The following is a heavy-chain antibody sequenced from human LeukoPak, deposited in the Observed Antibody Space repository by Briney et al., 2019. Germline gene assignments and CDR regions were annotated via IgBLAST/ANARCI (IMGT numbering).Heavy chain of an antibody. CDR3: ARINRVVVVAATSMDV. D-gene: IGHD2-15*01. V-gene: IGHV3-7*03. CDR1: GFTFSRYW. J-gene: IGHJ6*02. CDR2: IKEDGSEK. Sequence: GGSLRLSCAASGFTFSRYWMSWVRQAPGKGLEWVANIKEDGSEKYYVDSVKGRSTISRDNVKNSLYLQMNSLRAEDTAVYYCARINRVVVVAATSMDVWGQGTTVTVSS.